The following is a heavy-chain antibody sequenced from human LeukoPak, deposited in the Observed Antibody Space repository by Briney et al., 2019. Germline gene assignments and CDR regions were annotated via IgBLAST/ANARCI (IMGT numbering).Heavy chain of an antibody. D-gene: IGHD5-12*01. J-gene: IGHJ4*02. CDR1: GFTFSSYW. V-gene: IGHV3-7*01. CDR3: ARDGWLQLSSVSDY. CDR2: IKQDESEK. Sequence: PGGSLRLSCAASGFTFSSYWMSWVRQAPGKELEWVANIKQDESEKYYVDSVKGRFTVSRDNAKNSLYLQMNSLRAEDTAVYYCARDGWLQLSSVSDYWGQGTLVTVSS.